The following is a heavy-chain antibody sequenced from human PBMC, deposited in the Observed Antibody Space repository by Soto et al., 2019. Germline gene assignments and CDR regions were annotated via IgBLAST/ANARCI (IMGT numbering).Heavy chain of an antibody. D-gene: IGHD3-10*01. CDR3: ARTLEVRGVIISDKWFDP. CDR2: ISGYNGNI. V-gene: IGHV1-18*01. Sequence: QVQLVQSGPEVKKPGASVKVSCKTSGYTFAHYGITWVRQAPGQGLEWMGWISGYNGNIHYAQKFQGRVTMTTDTSTHTAYMELRSLRSDDTAVYYCARTLEVRGVIISDKWFDPWGQGALVTVSS. J-gene: IGHJ5*02. CDR1: GYTFAHYG.